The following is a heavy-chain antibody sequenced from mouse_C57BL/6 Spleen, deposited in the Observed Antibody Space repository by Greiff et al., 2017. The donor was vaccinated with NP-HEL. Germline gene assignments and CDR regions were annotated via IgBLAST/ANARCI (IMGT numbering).Heavy chain of an antibody. Sequence: QVQLQQPGAELVRPGPSVKLSCKASGYTFTSYWMHWVKQRPGQGLEWIGVIDPSDSYTNYNQKFKGKATLTVDTSSSTAYMQLSSLTSEDSAVYYCASYYDAAWFAYWGQGTLVTVSA. V-gene: IGHV1-59*01. D-gene: IGHD2-4*01. CDR1: GYTFTSYW. CDR2: IDPSDSYT. CDR3: ASYYDAAWFAY. J-gene: IGHJ3*01.